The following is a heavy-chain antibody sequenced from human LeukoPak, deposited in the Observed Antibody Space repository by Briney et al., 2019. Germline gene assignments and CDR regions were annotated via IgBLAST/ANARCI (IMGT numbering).Heavy chain of an antibody. V-gene: IGHV3-64*01. D-gene: IGHD3-10*01. CDR2: INSNGGST. J-gene: IGHJ5*02. CDR3: ARDMYYGSGRHSPWFDP. Sequence: GGSLRLSCAASGFTFSNYAMHWVRQAPGEGLEYVSGINSNGGSTYYANSVKGRFTISRDNSKNTVYLQIGSLRAEDMAVYYCARDMYYGSGRHSPWFDPWGQGTLVTVSS. CDR1: GFTFSNYA.